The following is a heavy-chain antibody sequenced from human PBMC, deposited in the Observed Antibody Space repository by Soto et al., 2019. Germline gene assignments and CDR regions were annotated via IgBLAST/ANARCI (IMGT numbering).Heavy chain of an antibody. CDR3: VLQARVVTATTCDY. V-gene: IGHV1-69*02. CDR2: IIPILDIP. CDR1: GDTFSIYT. D-gene: IGHD2-21*02. J-gene: IGHJ4*02. Sequence: QVQLVQSGAEVKKPGSSVKVSCKASGDTFSIYTVNWVRQAPGQGLEWMGRIIPILDIPNYTQSFQGRLTITADQSTSTAYMELSSLRSDDTAMYYCVLQARVVTATTCDYWGQGTLVTVSS.